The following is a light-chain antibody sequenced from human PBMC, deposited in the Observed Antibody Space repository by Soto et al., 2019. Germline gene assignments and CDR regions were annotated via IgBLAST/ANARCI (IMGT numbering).Light chain of an antibody. CDR3: QHSHSTPLT. CDR2: AAS. V-gene: IGKV1-39*01. Sequence: EMSHTPPSLSATVGDRVTITCRASQSVSSHLNWYQQKPGKAPKLLIYAASTLQTGVPSRFSGSGSGTDFTLTISSLQPEDFATYSCQHSHSTPLTFGGGAKVDI. J-gene: IGKJ4*01. CDR1: QSVSSH.